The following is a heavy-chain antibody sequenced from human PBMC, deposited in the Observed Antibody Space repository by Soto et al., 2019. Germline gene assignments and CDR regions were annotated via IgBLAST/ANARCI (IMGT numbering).Heavy chain of an antibody. D-gene: IGHD6-13*01. V-gene: IGHV1-3*01. Sequence: ASAEVSCQTSGYSFTRYGIHLLRQAPGQRLELMGWINAANGDTKYSTKFQGRVTITRDTSASTAYMELSSLRSEDTAVYYCVRRHVSATGIDWFDPWGQGTLVTVSS. J-gene: IGHJ5*02. CDR3: VRRHVSATGIDWFDP. CDR1: GYSFTRYG. CDR2: INAANGDT.